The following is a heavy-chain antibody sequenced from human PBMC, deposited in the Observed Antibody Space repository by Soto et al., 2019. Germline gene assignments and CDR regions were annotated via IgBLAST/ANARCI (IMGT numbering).Heavy chain of an antibody. J-gene: IGHJ6*03. CDR1: GFTFSSYA. Sequence: GGSLRLSCAASGFTFSSYAMSWVRQAPGKGLEWVSAISGSGGSTYYADSVKGRFTISRDNSKNTLYLQMNSLRAEDTAVYYCAKGQTYYYYYYMDVWGKGTTVTVSS. CDR2: ISGSGGST. V-gene: IGHV3-23*01. CDR3: AKGQTYYYYYYMDV.